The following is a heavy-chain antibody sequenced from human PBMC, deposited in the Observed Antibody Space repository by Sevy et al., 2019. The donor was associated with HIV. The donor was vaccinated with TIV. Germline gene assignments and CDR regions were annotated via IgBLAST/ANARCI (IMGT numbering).Heavy chain of an antibody. CDR2: IYYSGST. CDR3: ARASSAIPYGMDV. J-gene: IGHJ6*02. Sequence: SESLSLTCTVSGGSISSGGYYWSWIRQHPGKGLEWIGYIYYSGSTYYNPSLKSRVTISVDTSKNQFSLKLSSVSATDTAVYYCARASSAIPYGMDVWGQGTPVTVSS. D-gene: IGHD6-25*01. CDR1: GGSISSGGYY. V-gene: IGHV4-31*03.